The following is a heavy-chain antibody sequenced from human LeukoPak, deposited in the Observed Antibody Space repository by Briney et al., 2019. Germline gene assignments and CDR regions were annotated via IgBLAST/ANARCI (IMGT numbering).Heavy chain of an antibody. CDR1: GYTFIISY. CDR3: ARNSGYSYDSYMDV. J-gene: IGHJ6*03. D-gene: IGHD5-18*01. CDR2: INLIGGTT. V-gene: IGHV1-46*01. Sequence: EASVTVSFKASGYTFIISYMHWVRQAPGQGLEWMGVINLIGGTTSYAQKFQGRVTITRDMPTSTVYMELSRLRSDDTAVYYCARNSGYSYDSYMDVWGKGTTVTVSS.